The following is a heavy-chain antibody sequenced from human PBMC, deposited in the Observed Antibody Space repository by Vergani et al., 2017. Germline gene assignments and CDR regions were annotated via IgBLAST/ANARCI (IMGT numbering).Heavy chain of an antibody. D-gene: IGHD3-22*01. CDR1: GFSLTTYGMR. CDR2: IDWDDDT. Sequence: QVTLKESGPALVKPTQTLTLTCTFSGFSLTTYGMRVSWIRQPPGKALEWLARIDWDDDTYYRTSLKSRLTITKDTSKNQVVLTMTNMDPVDTATYYCAHTAWMIVPGYLTYFDYWGQGTLVTVSS. J-gene: IGHJ4*02. V-gene: IGHV2-70*04. CDR3: AHTAWMIVPGYLTYFDY.